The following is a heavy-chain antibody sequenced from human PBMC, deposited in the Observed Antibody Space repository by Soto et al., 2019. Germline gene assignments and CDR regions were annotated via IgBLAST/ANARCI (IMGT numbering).Heavy chain of an antibody. D-gene: IGHD2-2*01. V-gene: IGHV5-10-1*01. CDR1: GYSFTSYW. CDR2: IDPSDSYT. J-gene: IGHJ6*02. Sequence: GESLKISCKGSGYSFTSYWISWVRQMPGKGLEWMGRIDPSDSYTNYSPSFQGHVTISADKSISTAHLQWSSLEASDTAMYYCASPKQLSMGYYYGMDVWGQGTTVTVSS. CDR3: ASPKQLSMGYYYGMDV.